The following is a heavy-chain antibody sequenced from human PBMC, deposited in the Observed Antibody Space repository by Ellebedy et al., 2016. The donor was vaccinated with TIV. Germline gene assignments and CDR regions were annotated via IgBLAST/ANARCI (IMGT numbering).Heavy chain of an antibody. D-gene: IGHD6-13*01. V-gene: IGHV4-59*01. J-gene: IGHJ3*02. CDR2: ISYSGST. CDR1: GGSISSYY. CDR3: ARVVWQQPVSYAFDI. Sequence: MPSETLSLTCTVSGGSISSYYWSWIRQPPGKGLEWIGYISYSGSTNYNPSLKSRVTISVDTCKNQFSLRLRSVTAADTAVYYCARVVWQQPVSYAFDIWGQGTMVTVSS.